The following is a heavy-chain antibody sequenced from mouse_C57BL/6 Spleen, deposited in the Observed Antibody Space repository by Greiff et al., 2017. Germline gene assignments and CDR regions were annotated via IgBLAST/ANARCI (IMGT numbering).Heavy chain of an antibody. CDR2: ISYDGSN. V-gene: IGHV3-6*01. Sequence: VQLKESGPGLVKPSQSLSLTCSVTGYSITSGYYWNWIRQFPGNKLEWMGYISYDGSNNYNPSLKNRISITRDTSKNQFFLKLNSVTTEDTATYYCARDVSYFDYWGQGTTLTVSS. J-gene: IGHJ2*01. CDR3: ARDVSYFDY. CDR1: GYSITSGYY.